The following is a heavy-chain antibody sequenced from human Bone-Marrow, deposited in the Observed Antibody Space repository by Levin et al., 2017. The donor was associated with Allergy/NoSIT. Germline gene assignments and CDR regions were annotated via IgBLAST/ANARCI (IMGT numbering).Heavy chain of an antibody. V-gene: IGHV4-39*07. J-gene: IGHJ5*02. CDR2: ISHSGST. CDR3: TRDDNWNFLPDKGPFDP. D-gene: IGHD1-7*01. Sequence: SQTLSLTCSVSGGSISTPSYFWGWIRQPPGKGLEWIGSISHSGSTYYNPSLKSRVAISIDTSMNQFSLRVTSVTAADTAVYYCTRDDNWNFLPDKGPFDPWGQGTLVTVSS. CDR1: GGSISTPSYF.